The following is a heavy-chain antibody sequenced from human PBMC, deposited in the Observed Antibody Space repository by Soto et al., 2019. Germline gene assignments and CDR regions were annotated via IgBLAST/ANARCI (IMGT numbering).Heavy chain of an antibody. CDR3: ARGQGAAIGDYYYHGMDV. Sequence: PGGSLRLSCAASGFIFSGSAIHWVRRASGKGLEWVGRIRSRANNFATSSAASVKGRFTFSRDDSKNTAYLQMNTLKPEDTAVYYRARGQGAAIGDYYYHGMDVWGQGTMVTVSS. CDR2: IRSRANNFAT. J-gene: IGHJ6*02. CDR1: GFIFSGSA. D-gene: IGHD2-2*02. V-gene: IGHV3-73*01.